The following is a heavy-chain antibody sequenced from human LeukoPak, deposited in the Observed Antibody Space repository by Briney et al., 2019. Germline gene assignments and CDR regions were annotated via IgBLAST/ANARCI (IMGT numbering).Heavy chain of an antibody. V-gene: IGHV3-23*01. D-gene: IGHD3-10*01. CDR3: AKDGLVRITMVRVH. J-gene: IGHJ4*02. Sequence: GGSLRLSCAASGFTLSSYAMSWVRQAPGKGLEWVSAISDTGNTYHADSVKGRFTISRDSSKNTLFLQMNRLRAEDTAVYYCAKDGLVRITMVRVHWGQGTLVTVSS. CDR2: ISDTGNT. CDR1: GFTLSSYA.